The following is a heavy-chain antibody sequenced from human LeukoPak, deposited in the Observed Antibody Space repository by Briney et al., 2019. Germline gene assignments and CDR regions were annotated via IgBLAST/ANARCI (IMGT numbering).Heavy chain of an antibody. Sequence: GGSLRLSCAASGFTFSSYWMSWVRQAPGKGLEWVANIKQDGSEKYYVDSVKGRFTISRDNAKNSLYLQMNSLRAEDTAVYYCARDRAVSLYYGSGSYVLDYWGQGTLVTVSS. CDR3: ARDRAVSLYYGSGSYVLDY. V-gene: IGHV3-7*01. J-gene: IGHJ4*02. CDR2: IKQDGSEK. CDR1: GFTFSSYW. D-gene: IGHD3-10*01.